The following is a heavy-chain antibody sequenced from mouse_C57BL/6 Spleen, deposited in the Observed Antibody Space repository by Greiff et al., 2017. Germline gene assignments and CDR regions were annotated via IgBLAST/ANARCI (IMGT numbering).Heavy chain of an antibody. CDR1: GFTFSDYG. V-gene: IGHV5-17*01. CDR3: ARNCHYYAMDY. D-gene: IGHD4-1*01. J-gene: IGHJ4*01. CDR2: ISSGSSTI. Sequence: VMLVESGGGLVKPGGSLTLSCAASGFTFSDYGMHLVRPAPEKGLAWVAYISSGSSTIYYADTVKVRFTISRDNAKNTLFLQMTSLRSEDTAMYYCARNCHYYAMDYWGQGTSVTVSS.